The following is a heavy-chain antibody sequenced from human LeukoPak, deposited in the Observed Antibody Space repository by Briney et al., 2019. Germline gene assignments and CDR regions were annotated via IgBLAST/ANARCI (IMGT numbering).Heavy chain of an antibody. Sequence: GGSLRLSCAASGFTFSSSAMSWVRQAPGKGLEWVSTISGSDSSTHYADSVKGRSTISRDNSKNTLYLQMNSLRAEDTAVYYCAKDLKPMTTVTTFDYWGQGTLVTVSS. D-gene: IGHD4-17*01. CDR2: ISGSDSST. J-gene: IGHJ4*02. CDR3: AKDLKPMTTVTTFDY. CDR1: GFTFSSSA. V-gene: IGHV3-23*01.